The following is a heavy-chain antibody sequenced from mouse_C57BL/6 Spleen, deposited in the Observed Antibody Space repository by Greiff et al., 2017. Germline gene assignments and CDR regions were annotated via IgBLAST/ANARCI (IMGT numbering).Heavy chain of an antibody. D-gene: IGHD1-1*01. Sequence: QVQLQQPGAELVKPGASVKLSCKASGYTFTSYWMHWVKQRPGQGLEWIGMIHPNSGSTNYNEKFKSKATLTVDKSSSTAYMQLSSLTSEDSAVYYCEKITTGYFDYWGQGTTLTVSS. CDR3: EKITTGYFDY. J-gene: IGHJ2*01. V-gene: IGHV1-64*01. CDR2: IHPNSGST. CDR1: GYTFTSYW.